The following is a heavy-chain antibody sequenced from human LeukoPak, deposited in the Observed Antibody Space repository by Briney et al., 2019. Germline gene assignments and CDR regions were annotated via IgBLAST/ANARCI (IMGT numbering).Heavy chain of an antibody. J-gene: IGHJ6*03. D-gene: IGHD6-13*01. CDR2: IYYSGST. Sequence: SETLSLTCTVSGGSISSSSYYWGWIRQPPGKGLEWIGSIYYSGSTYYNPSLKSRVTISVDTSKNQFSLKLSSVTAADTAVYYCARVGSSWLYYYYYMDVWGKGTTVTVSS. CDR1: GGSISSSSYY. V-gene: IGHV4-39*07. CDR3: ARVGSSWLYYYYYMDV.